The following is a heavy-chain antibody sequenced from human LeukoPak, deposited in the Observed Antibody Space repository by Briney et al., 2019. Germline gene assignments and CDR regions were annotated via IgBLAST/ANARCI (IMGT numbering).Heavy chain of an antibody. J-gene: IGHJ6*02. D-gene: IGHD4-17*01. Sequence: PGGSLRLSCAASRFTFSNAWMSWVRQAPGKGLEWVGRVKSKTDGGATDYAAPVKGRFTISRDDSKNTLYLQMNSLKTEDTAVYYCTTGSSGDPLYYYYYGMDVWGQGTTVTVSS. V-gene: IGHV3-15*01. CDR1: RFTFSNAW. CDR2: VKSKTDGGAT. CDR3: TTGSSGDPLYYYYYGMDV.